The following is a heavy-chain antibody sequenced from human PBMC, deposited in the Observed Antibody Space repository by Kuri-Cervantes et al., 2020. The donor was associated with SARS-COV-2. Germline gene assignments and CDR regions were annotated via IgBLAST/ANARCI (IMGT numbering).Heavy chain of an antibody. CDR2: ISYDGSNK. J-gene: IGHJ4*02. D-gene: IGHD6-6*01. Sequence: GSLRLSCAASGFTVSSNYMSWVRQAPGKGLEWVAVISYDGSNKYYADSVKGRFTISRDNSKNTLYLQMNSLRAEDTAVYYCAREYSSPSGFDYWGQGTLVTVSS. CDR3: AREYSSPSGFDY. V-gene: IGHV3-30-3*01. CDR1: GFTVSSNY.